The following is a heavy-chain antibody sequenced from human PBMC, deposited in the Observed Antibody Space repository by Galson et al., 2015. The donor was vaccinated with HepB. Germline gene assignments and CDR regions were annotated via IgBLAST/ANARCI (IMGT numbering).Heavy chain of an antibody. V-gene: IGHV3-30*04. D-gene: IGHD2-15*01. CDR2: ISYDGSNK. CDR3: ARDPLSLVAATRRYVSESLPVDY. Sequence: SLRLSCAASGFTFNWYAMHWVRQAPGKGLEWVAVISYDGSNKYYADSVKGRFTISRDNSKNTLYLQMNSLRAEDTAVYYCARDPLSLVAATRRYVSESLPVDYWGQGTLVTVSS. CDR1: GFTFNWYA. J-gene: IGHJ4*02.